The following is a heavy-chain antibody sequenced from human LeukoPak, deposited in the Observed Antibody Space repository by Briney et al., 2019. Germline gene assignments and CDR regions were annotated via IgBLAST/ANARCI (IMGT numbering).Heavy chain of an antibody. J-gene: IGHJ5*02. D-gene: IGHD3-22*01. Sequence: SETLSLTCTVSGGSISSGGYYWSWIRQHPGKGLEWIGYIYYSGSTYYNPSLKSRVTISVDTSKNQLSLKLSSVTAADTAVYYCARDSGDYYDSSGYYYNWFDPWGQGTLVTVSS. CDR1: GGSISSGGYY. CDR2: IYYSGST. CDR3: ARDSGDYYDSSGYYYNWFDP. V-gene: IGHV4-31*03.